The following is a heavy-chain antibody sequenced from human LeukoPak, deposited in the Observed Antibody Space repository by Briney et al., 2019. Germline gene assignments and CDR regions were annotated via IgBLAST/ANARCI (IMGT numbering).Heavy chain of an antibody. J-gene: IGHJ5*02. V-gene: IGHV1-46*01. Sequence: ASVKVSCKASGYTFTSYYMRWVRQAPGQGLEWMGIINPSGGSTSYAQKFQGRVTMTRDTSTSTVYMELSSLRSEDTAVYYCARAITLYSSRWKPGGNWFDPWGQGTLVTVSS. D-gene: IGHD6-13*01. CDR3: ARAITLYSSRWKPGGNWFDP. CDR1: GYTFTSYY. CDR2: INPSGGST.